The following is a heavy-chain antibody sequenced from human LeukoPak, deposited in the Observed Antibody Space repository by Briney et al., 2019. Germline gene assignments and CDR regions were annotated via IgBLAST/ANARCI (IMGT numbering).Heavy chain of an antibody. V-gene: IGHV5-51*01. CDR3: ASRSGSGWYSYYFDY. Sequence: GESLKISCKGSGYSFTSYWIGWVRQMPGKGLEWMGIIYPGDSDTRYSPSFQGQVTISADKSISTAYLQWSSLKASDTAMYYCASRSGSGWYSYYFDYWGQGTLVTVSS. D-gene: IGHD6-19*01. J-gene: IGHJ4*02. CDR2: IYPGDSDT. CDR1: GYSFTSYW.